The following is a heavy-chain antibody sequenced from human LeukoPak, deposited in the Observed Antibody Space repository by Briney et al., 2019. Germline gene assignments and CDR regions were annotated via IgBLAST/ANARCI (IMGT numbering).Heavy chain of an antibody. Sequence: PSETLSLTCTVSGGSISSYYWSWIRQPAGKGLEWIGRIYTSGSTNYNPSLKSRVTISVDKSNNQSSLNLTSVTAADTAVYYCARDGNGSRAFDYWGQGTLVTVFS. V-gene: IGHV4-4*07. CDR2: IYTSGST. D-gene: IGHD2-15*01. CDR1: GGSISSYY. J-gene: IGHJ4*02. CDR3: ARDGNGSRAFDY.